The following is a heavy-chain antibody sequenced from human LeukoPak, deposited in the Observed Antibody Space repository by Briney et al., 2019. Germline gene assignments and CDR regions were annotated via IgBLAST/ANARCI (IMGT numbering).Heavy chain of an antibody. CDR1: GSTFSSYW. J-gene: IGHJ6*02. V-gene: IGHV3-7*01. D-gene: IGHD2-2*01. CDR2: IKQDGSEK. Sequence: GGSLRLSCAASGSTFSSYWMSWVRQAPGKGLEWVANIKQDGSEKYYVDSVKGRFTISRDNAKNSLYLQMNSLRAEDTAVYYCARDSSYCSSTSCYEDYGMDVWGQGTTVTVSS. CDR3: ARDSSYCSSTSCYEDYGMDV.